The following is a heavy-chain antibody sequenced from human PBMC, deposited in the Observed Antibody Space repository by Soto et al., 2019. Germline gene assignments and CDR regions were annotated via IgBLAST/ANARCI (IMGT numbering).Heavy chain of an antibody. V-gene: IGHV3-74*01. CDR3: ARAPYYYDSSGYYSPFDY. J-gene: IGHJ4*02. D-gene: IGHD3-22*01. Sequence: PGGSLRLSCVATGFTFSSYWMHWVRQAPGKGLVWVSRINSDGSSTSYADSVKGRFTISRDNAKNTLYLQMSSLRAEDTAVYYCARAPYYYDSSGYYSPFDYWGQGTLVTVSS. CDR2: INSDGSST. CDR1: GFTFSSYW.